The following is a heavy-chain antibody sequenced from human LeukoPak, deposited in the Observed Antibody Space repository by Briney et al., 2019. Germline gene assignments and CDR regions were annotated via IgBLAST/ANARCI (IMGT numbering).Heavy chain of an antibody. CDR2: ISSSSSTI. V-gene: IGHV3-48*02. CDR3: AVVVVAAGDAFDI. Sequence: GGSLRLSCAASGFTFSSYSMNWVRQAPGKGLEWVSYISSSSSTIYYADSVKGRFTISRDNAKNSLYLQMTSLRDEDTAVYYCAVVVVAAGDAFDIWGQGTMVTVSS. D-gene: IGHD2-15*01. J-gene: IGHJ3*02. CDR1: GFTFSSYS.